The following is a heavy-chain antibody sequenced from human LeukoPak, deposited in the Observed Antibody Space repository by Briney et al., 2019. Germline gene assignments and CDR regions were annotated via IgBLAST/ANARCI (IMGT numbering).Heavy chain of an antibody. CDR1: GYTFTTYY. J-gene: IGHJ1*01. CDR3: AKDDDWGRYKH. V-gene: IGHV1-46*01. CDR2: INPSGGST. Sequence: VASVKVSCKASGYTFTTYYIHWVRQAPGQGLEWMGIINPSGGSTSYAQKFQGRVTMTRDMSATTVYMELNSLRSEDTAVYYCAKDDDWGRYKHWGQGTLVTVSS. D-gene: IGHD3-16*01.